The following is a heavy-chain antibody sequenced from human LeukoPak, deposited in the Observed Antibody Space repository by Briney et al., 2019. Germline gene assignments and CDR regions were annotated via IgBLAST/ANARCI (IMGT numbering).Heavy chain of an antibody. D-gene: IGHD4-17*01. V-gene: IGHV1-2*02. J-gene: IGHJ4*02. CDR3: ARALATTVTTDEPFDY. CDR1: GYTFTGYY. Sequence: ASVKVSCKASGYTFTGYYMHWVRQAPGQGLEWMGWINPNSGGTNYAQKFQGRVTMTRDTSISRAYMELSRPRSDDTAVYYCARALATTVTTDEPFDYWGQGTLVTVSS. CDR2: INPNSGGT.